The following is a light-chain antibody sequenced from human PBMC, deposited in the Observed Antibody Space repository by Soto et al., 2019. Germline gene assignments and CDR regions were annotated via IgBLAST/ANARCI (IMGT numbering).Light chain of an antibody. V-gene: IGKV3-20*01. CDR3: QHYGSSHTT. CDR2: GSS. CDR1: QSVSSSY. J-gene: IGKJ1*01. Sequence: EIVLTQSPGTLSLSPGERATLSCRASQSVSSSYLAWYQQKPGQAPSLLIYGSSSRATGIPDRFSGSGSGTDFTLTISRLEPEDFAVYYCQHYGSSHTTFGPGTKVEIK.